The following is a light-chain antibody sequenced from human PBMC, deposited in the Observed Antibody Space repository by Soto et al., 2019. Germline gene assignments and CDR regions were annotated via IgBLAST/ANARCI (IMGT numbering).Light chain of an antibody. J-gene: IGLJ1*01. CDR1: SNGYNF. CDR3: CSYVGRYTFV. CDR2: DVT. Sequence: QSALTQPRSVSGSPGQSVTISCTGVSNGYNFVSWYQQHPGKAPKVLIYDVTKRPSGVPDRFSGSKSGNTASLTISGLQAEDEADHYCCSYVGRYTFVFGIGTKLTVL. V-gene: IGLV2-11*01.